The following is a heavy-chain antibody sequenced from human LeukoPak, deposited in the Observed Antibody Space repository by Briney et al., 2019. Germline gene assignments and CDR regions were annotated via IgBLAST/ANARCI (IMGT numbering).Heavy chain of an antibody. J-gene: IGHJ4*02. CDR2: ISKNGGDI. CDR1: GLTFCSYS. V-gene: IGHV3-23*01. Sequence: GGYLRLYCVVSGLTFCSYSMGWVRQAQGKGLEWVSGISKNGGDISYADSVKGRFTISRDNSKGTLYLQMNSLRVEDTAVYYCGKDASGPEYWGQGTLVTVS. CDR3: GKDASGPEY. D-gene: IGHD5-12*01.